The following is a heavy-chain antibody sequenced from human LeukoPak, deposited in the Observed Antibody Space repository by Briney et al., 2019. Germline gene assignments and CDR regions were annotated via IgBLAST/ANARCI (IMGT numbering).Heavy chain of an antibody. J-gene: IGHJ4*02. CDR2: INHSGST. Sequence: SETLSLTCTVSGGSISSGDYYWSWIRQPPGKGLEWIGEINHSGSTNYNPSLKSRVTISVDTSKNQFSLKLSSVTAADTAVYYCASFSHKGGQQQLVSNGGYWGQGTLVTVSS. D-gene: IGHD6-13*01. CDR1: GGSISSGDYY. V-gene: IGHV4-39*07. CDR3: ASFSHKGGQQQLVSNGGY.